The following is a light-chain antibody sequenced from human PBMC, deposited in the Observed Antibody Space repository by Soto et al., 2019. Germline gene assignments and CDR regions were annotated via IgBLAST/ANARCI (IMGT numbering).Light chain of an antibody. CDR2: KTS. J-gene: IGKJ4*01. CDR1: QTISSW. V-gene: IGKV1-5*03. CDR3: QQYNTYFSLT. Sequence: DILMTQSHSFLSASVGDIVTITCRASQTISSWVAWYQQKPGKAPKLLIYKTSSLESGVPSRFRGSGSGTEFALTISGLQPEDFASYYCQQYNTYFSLTFGGGTNVDI.